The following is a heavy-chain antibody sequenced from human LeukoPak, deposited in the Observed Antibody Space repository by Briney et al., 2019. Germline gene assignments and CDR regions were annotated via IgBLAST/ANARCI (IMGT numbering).Heavy chain of an antibody. V-gene: IGHV4-31*03. CDR1: GGSISSGGTY. J-gene: IGHJ3*02. CDR3: ARQPRGANFLDAFDI. Sequence: SQTLSLTCTVSGGSISSGGTYWSWSRQHPGKGLEWIGYIYYSGITYYNPSLKSRITISLDTSKNQFSLKLSSVTAADTAVYYCARQPRGANFLDAFDIWGQGTMVTVSS. CDR2: IYYSGIT. D-gene: IGHD1-1*01.